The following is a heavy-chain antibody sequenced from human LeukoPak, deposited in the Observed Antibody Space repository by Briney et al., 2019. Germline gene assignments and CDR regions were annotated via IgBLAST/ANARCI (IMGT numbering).Heavy chain of an antibody. Sequence: GGSLRLSCAASGFTFDDYAMHWVRQAPGKGLEWVSGISWNSGSIGYADSVQGRFTISRDNAKNSLYLQMNSLRAEDTALYYCAKLGNSLTWGQGTLVTVSS. J-gene: IGHJ5*02. D-gene: IGHD4-23*01. CDR2: ISWNSGSI. V-gene: IGHV3-9*01. CDR3: AKLGNSLT. CDR1: GFTFDDYA.